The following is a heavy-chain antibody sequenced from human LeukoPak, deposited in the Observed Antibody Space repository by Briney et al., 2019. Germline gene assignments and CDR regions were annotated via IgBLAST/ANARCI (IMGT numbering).Heavy chain of an antibody. CDR2: IYYSGST. J-gene: IGHJ6*02. V-gene: IGHV4-31*03. Sequence: SETLSLTCTVSGGSISSGGYYWSWIRQHPGKGLEWIGYIYYSGSTYYNPSLKSRVTISVDTSKNQFSLKLSSVTAADTAVYYCARRDDPYYYYGMDVWGQGTTVTVSS. CDR3: ARRDDPYYYYGMDV. CDR1: GGSISSGGYY.